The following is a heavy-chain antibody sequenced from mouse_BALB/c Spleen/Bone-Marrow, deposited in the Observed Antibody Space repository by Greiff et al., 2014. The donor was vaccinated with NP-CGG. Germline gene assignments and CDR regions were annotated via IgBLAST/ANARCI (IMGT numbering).Heavy chain of an antibody. CDR1: GFNIKDTY. D-gene: IGHD2-14*01. CDR3: ARYRLGTYFDY. Sequence: DVKLVESGAELVKPGASVKLSCTASGFNIKDTYIHWVKQRPEQGLEWIGRIDPANGNTKYDPKFQGKATITADTSSSTAYLYLSRLTSEDTAVYYCARYRLGTYFDYWGQGTTLTVSS. CDR2: IDPANGNT. J-gene: IGHJ2*01. V-gene: IGHV14-3*02.